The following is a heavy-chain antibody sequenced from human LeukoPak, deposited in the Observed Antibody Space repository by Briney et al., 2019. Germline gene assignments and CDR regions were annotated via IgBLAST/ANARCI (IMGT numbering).Heavy chain of an antibody. CDR2: IYYSGSA. Sequence: SATLSLTCTVSGVSISSSSYYWGWIRQPPGKGLEWIGSIYYSGSAYYNPSLKSRVTISVDTSKNQFSLKLSSVTAADTAVYYCARHEVSGYYDFWSGYQQVPYYFDYWGQGTLVTLSS. V-gene: IGHV4-39*01. D-gene: IGHD3-3*01. J-gene: IGHJ4*02. CDR1: GVSISSSSYY. CDR3: ARHEVSGYYDFWSGYQQVPYYFDY.